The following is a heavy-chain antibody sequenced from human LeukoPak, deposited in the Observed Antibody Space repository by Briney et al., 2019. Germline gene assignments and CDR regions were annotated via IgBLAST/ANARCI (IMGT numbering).Heavy chain of an antibody. CDR2: IKSKTDGGTT. Sequence: GGSLRLSCAASGFTFSNAWMSWVRQAPGKGLEWVGRIKSKTDGGTTDYAAPVKGRFTISRDDSKNTLYLQMNSLRAEDTAVYYCAKDRIVGPTGDYWGQGTLVTVSS. CDR3: AKDRIVGPTGDY. CDR1: GFTFSNAW. J-gene: IGHJ4*02. D-gene: IGHD1-26*01. V-gene: IGHV3-15*01.